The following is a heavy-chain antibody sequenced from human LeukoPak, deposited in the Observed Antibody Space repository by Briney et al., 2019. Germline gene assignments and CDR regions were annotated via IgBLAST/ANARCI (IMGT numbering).Heavy chain of an antibody. D-gene: IGHD4/OR15-4a*01. V-gene: IGHV3-30*02. CDR2: IRYDGSRK. J-gene: IGHJ3*02. CDR3: AKVSLNMVNDAFDI. Sequence: GGSLRLSCAASGFTFRSYGMHWVRQAPDKGLEWVAFIRYDGSRKYYADSVKGRFTISRDNSKNTLYLQMNSLRAEDTAMYYCAKVSLNMVNDAFDIWGQGTMVSVSS. CDR1: GFTFRSYG.